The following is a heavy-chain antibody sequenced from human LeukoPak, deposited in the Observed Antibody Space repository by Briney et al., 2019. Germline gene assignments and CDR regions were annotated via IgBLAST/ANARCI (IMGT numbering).Heavy chain of an antibody. CDR1: GFTFDDYA. CDR2: ISWNSGSI. CDR3: AKAHYYDSSGYFTD. V-gene: IGHV3-9*03. J-gene: IGHJ4*02. Sequence: GRSLRLSCAASGFTFDDYAMHWLRQAPGKGLEGVSGISWNSGSIGYADSVKGRFTISRDNAKNSLYLQMNSLRAEDMALYYCAKAHYYDSSGYFTDWGQGTLVTVSS. D-gene: IGHD3-22*01.